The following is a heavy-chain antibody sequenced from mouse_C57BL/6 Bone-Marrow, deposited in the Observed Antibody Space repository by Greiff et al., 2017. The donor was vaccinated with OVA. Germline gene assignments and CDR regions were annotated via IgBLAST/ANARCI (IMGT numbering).Heavy chain of an antibody. V-gene: IGHV5-6*01. Sequence: EVQVVESGGDLVKPGGSLKLSCAASGFTFSSYGMSWVRQTPDKRLEWVATISSGGSYTYYPDSVKGRFTISRDSAKNTLYLQMSSLKSEDTAMYYCARRNPIYYDYDEYAYWGQGTLVTVSA. D-gene: IGHD2-4*01. J-gene: IGHJ3*01. CDR1: GFTFSSYG. CDR2: ISSGGSYT. CDR3: ARRNPIYYDYDEYAY.